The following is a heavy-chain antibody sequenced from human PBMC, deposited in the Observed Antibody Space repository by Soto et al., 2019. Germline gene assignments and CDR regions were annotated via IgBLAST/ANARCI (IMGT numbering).Heavy chain of an antibody. CDR1: GFTFSSYA. J-gene: IGHJ4*02. V-gene: IGHV3-23*01. D-gene: IGHD3-16*01. CDR3: GKEGPSLGGGYFDY. Sequence: EVQLLESGGGLVQPGGSLRLSCAASGFTFSSYAMSWVRQAPGKGLEWVSAISGSGGSTYYADSVKGRFTIASDNSKNPLYLQMNSPGAEDTAVYCGGKEGPSLGGGYFDYWGQGTLVTVSS. CDR2: ISGSGGST.